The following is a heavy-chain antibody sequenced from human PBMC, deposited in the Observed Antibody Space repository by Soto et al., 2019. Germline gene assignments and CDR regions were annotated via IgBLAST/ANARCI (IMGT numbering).Heavy chain of an antibody. CDR1: RLTFSRHG. CDR3: ARGCLGSVGCYSLEY. D-gene: IGHD6-19*01. V-gene: IGHV3-33*01. J-gene: IGHJ4*02. CDR2: IWRDASNI. Sequence: QVQLVECGGGVVHAGRSLSLSCAASRLTFSRHGMQWVRQAPGKGLEGVGVIWRDASNIYYTDSLKGRYTISRDKSQDTLSLSMNSQRAEETSVCFCARGCLGSVGCYSLEYWGKGTVV.